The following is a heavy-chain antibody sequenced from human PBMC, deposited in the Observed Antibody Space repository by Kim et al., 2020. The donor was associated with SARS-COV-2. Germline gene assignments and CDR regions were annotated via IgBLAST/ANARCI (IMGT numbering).Heavy chain of an antibody. CDR1: GFSFSDYE. Sequence: GGSLRLSCAASGFSFSDYEMNWVRQAPGKGLEWISYISSGGSTIYYADSVKGRFIMSRDNAKNSLYLQMNSLRGEDTAVYYCARDRYRNDFYIGPYGMDVWGQGTTVTVSS. V-gene: IGHV3-48*03. J-gene: IGHJ6*02. CDR3: ARDRYRNDFYIGPYGMDV. D-gene: IGHD3-3*01. CDR2: ISSGGSTI.